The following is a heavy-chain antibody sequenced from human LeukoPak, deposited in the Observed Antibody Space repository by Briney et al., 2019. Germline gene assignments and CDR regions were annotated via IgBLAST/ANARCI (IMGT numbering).Heavy chain of an antibody. CDR1: GFTFSSYA. J-gene: IGHJ4*02. CDR2: LSNSGGST. D-gene: IGHD3-22*01. V-gene: IGHV3-23*01. Sequence: GGSLRLSCAASGFTFSSYAMAWVRQAPGKGLEWVSVLSNSGGSTYYADSVKGRFTISRDNSKNTLFLQMNSLRAEDTALYYCAKDVRSGYYYLDCWGQGTLVTVSS. CDR3: AKDVRSGYYYLDC.